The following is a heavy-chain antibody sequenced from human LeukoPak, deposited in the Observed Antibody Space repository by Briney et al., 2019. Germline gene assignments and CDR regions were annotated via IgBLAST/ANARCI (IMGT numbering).Heavy chain of an antibody. D-gene: IGHD2-2*01. CDR3: ARVACSSTSCPPDY. J-gene: IGHJ4*02. V-gene: IGHV1-18*01. CDR2: ISAYTGNT. CDR1: GYTFTSYG. Sequence: ASVKVSCKASGYTFTSYGISWVRQAPGQGLEWMGWISAYTGNTNYAQKLQGRVTMTTDTSTSTAYMELRSLRSDDTAVYYCARVACSSTSCPPDYWGQGTLVTVSS.